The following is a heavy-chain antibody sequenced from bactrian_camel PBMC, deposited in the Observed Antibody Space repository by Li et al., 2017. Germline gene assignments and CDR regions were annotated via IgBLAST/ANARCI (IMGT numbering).Heavy chain of an antibody. V-gene: IGHV3S54*01. CDR1: KYPSSTNA. J-gene: IGHJ4*01. Sequence: VQLVESGGGSVQTGESLRLSCARPKYPSSTNAMAWFRQSPGNEREGVATLFTGSGRTAYAHSVEGRFTISHVNANNTLHLQMNSLKPEDTAVYYCAADLGWCGSAPLQREFRNWGRGPRSPSP. D-gene: IGHD6*01. CDR2: LFTGSGRT.